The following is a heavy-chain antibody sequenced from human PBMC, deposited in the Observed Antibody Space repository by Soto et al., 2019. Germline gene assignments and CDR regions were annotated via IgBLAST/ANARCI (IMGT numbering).Heavy chain of an antibody. J-gene: IGHJ4*02. Sequence: PTLVNPTQPLTLTGTFSGFSLSTSGMCVSWIRQPPGKALEWLARIDWDDDKYYSTSLKTRLTISRDTSKNQVVLTMTNMDPVDTATYYCARSTYYYDSSGYGFYYFDYWGQGTLVTVSS. CDR3: ARSTYYYDSSGYGFYYFDY. CDR2: IDWDDDK. V-gene: IGHV2-70*11. CDR1: GFSLSTSGMC. D-gene: IGHD3-22*01.